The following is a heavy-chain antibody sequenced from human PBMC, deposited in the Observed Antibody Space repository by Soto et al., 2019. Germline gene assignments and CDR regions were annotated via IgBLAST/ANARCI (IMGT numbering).Heavy chain of an antibody. CDR2: IDNSGNI. CDR1: GGSITSSGSA. CDR3: ARHIHNQGFEYYFDS. J-gene: IGHJ4*02. V-gene: IGHV4-39*01. D-gene: IGHD1-1*01. Sequence: QLQLQESGPGLVKPSETLSLTCNASGGSITSSGSACGWIRHSPGKGLEWIGTIDNSGNIYYIPSLQSRITISVDTSKNQISLKLSSVTAADTAVYYCARHIHNQGFEYYFDSWGQGTLVTVSS.